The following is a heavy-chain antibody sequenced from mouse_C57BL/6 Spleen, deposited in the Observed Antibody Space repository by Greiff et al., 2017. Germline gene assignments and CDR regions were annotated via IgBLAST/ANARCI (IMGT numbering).Heavy chain of an antibody. CDR1: GYTFTSYW. J-gene: IGHJ3*01. CDR3: ARGGGYDYDSWFAY. D-gene: IGHD2-4*01. V-gene: IGHV1-61*01. Sequence: VQLQQPGAELVRPGSSVKLSCKASGYTFTSYWMDWVKQRPGQGLEWIGNIYPSDSETHYNQKLKDKATLTLDKSSSTSYMQLSSLTSEDSAVYYCARGGGYDYDSWFAYWGQGTLVTVSA. CDR2: IYPSDSET.